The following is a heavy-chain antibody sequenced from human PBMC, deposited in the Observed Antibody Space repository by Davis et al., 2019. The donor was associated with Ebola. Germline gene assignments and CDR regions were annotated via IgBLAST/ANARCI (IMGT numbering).Heavy chain of an antibody. V-gene: IGHV3-30*18. CDR2: ISYDGSNK. CDR1: GFTFSSYG. CDR3: AKASLRGSDY. J-gene: IGHJ4*02. D-gene: IGHD3-10*01. Sequence: GESLKISCAASGFTFSSYGMHWVRQAPGKGLEWVVVISYDGSNKYYADSVKGRFTISRDNSKNTLYLQMNSLRAEDTAVYYCAKASLRGSDYWGQGTLVTVSS.